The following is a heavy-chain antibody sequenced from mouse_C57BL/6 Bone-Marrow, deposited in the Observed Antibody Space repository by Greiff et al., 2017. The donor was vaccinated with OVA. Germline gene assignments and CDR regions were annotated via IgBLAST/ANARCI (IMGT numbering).Heavy chain of an antibody. CDR2: ISGGGGNT. J-gene: IGHJ3*01. CDR3: ARRRFAY. V-gene: IGHV5-9*01. Sequence: EVKLVESGGGLVKPGGSLKLSCAASGFTFSSYTMSWVRQTPEKRLEWVATISGGGGNTYYPDSVKGRFTISRDNAKKTLYLQMSSLRAEDTALYYCARRRFAYWGQGTLVTVSA. CDR1: GFTFSSYT.